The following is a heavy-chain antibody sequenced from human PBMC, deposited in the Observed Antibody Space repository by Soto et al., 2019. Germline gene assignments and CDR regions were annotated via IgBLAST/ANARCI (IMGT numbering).Heavy chain of an antibody. Sequence: AVKVPCKASGCTFSRYSISWLRPAPAQGLEWMGGIIPIFGKANYAQKFQGRVTITADKSTSTAYMELSSLRSADTAVYYCARDRDTAMAPHDAFDIWGQGTMVTVSS. J-gene: IGHJ3*02. V-gene: IGHV1-69*06. CDR3: ARDRDTAMAPHDAFDI. CDR2: IIPIFGKA. D-gene: IGHD5-18*01. CDR1: GCTFSRYS.